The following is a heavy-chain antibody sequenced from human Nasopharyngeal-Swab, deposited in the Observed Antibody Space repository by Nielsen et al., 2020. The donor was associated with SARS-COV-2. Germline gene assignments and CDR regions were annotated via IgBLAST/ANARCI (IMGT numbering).Heavy chain of an antibody. D-gene: IGHD6-19*01. CDR3: AARGQWLGAPFDY. V-gene: IGHV1-24*01. J-gene: IGHJ4*02. CDR1: GYTLTELS. CDR2: FDPEDGET. Sequence: ASVKVSCKVSGYTLTELSMYWVRRAPGKGLEWMGGFDPEDGETIYAQKFQGRVTMTEDTSTDTAYMELSSLRSEDTAVYYCAARGQWLGAPFDYWGQGTLVTVSS.